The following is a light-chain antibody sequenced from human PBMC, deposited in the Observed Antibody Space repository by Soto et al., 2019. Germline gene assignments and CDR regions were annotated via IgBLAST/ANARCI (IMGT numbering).Light chain of an antibody. CDR1: QSVGSY. J-gene: IGKJ5*01. Sequence: EIVLTQSPATLSLSPRERATLSCRASQSVGSYLAWYQQKPGQAPRLLLYDASNRATGIPARFSGSGSGTDFTLTISSLDTEDFAVYYCHQRSNWPIAFGQGTRLEIK. CDR3: HQRSNWPIA. V-gene: IGKV3-11*01. CDR2: DAS.